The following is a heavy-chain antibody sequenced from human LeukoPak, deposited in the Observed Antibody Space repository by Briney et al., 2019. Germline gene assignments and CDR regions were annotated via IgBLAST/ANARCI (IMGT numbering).Heavy chain of an antibody. J-gene: IGHJ4*02. V-gene: IGHV3-9*01. D-gene: IGHD2-15*01. Sequence: GRSLRLSCAASGFTFDDYAMHWVRQAPGRGLEWVSGISWNSGSIGYADSVKGRFTISRDNAKNSLYLQMNSLRAEDTALYYCAKDSRYCSGGSCYTFDYWGQGTLVTVSS. CDR3: AKDSRYCSGGSCYTFDY. CDR2: ISWNSGSI. CDR1: GFTFDDYA.